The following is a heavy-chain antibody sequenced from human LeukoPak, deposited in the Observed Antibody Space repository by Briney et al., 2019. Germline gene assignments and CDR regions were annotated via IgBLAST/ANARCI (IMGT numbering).Heavy chain of an antibody. CDR2: ANHHGGT. D-gene: IGHD2-8*02. J-gene: IGHJ4*02. Sequence: SETLSLTCAVNGGSFRGYYWTWIRQPPGKGLEWIGEANHHGGTNYSPSLKSRITISVDTSKNQFSLKLNSVTAADTAVYFCARGIVLTGYASFDYWGQGTPVTVSS. V-gene: IGHV4-34*01. CDR1: GGSFRGYY. CDR3: ARGIVLTGYASFDY.